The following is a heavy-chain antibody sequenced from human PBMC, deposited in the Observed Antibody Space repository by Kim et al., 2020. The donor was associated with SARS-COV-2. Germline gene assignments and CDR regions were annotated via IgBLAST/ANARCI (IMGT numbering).Heavy chain of an antibody. CDR1: GYTFTSYA. CDR2: INTNTGNP. D-gene: IGHD3-9*01. J-gene: IGHJ6*02. V-gene: IGHV7-4-1*02. CDR3: ARVAPTYDILTGYYNYYYYGMDV. Sequence: ASVKVSCKASGYTFTSYAMNWVRQAPGQGLEWMGWINTNTGNPTYAQGFTGRFVFSLDTSVSTAYLQISSLKAEDTAVYYCARVAPTYDILTGYYNYYYYGMDVWGQGTTVTVSS.